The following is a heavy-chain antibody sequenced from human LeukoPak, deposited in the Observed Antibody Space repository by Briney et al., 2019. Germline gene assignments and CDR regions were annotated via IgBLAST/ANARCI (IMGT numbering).Heavy chain of an antibody. V-gene: IGHV4-30-2*01. J-gene: IGHJ4*02. CDR3: AKGGYGGAPDY. D-gene: IGHD1-26*01. CDR2: IYHSGST. Sequence: SETLSLTCAVSGGSISSGGYSWSWIRQPPGKGLEWIGYIYHSGSTYYNPSLKSRVTISVDRSKNQFSLKLSSVTAADTAAYYCAKGGYGGAPDYWGQGTLVTVSS. CDR1: GGSISSGGYS.